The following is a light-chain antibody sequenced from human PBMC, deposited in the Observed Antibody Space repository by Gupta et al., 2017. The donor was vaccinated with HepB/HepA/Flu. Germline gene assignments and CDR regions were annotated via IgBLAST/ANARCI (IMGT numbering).Light chain of an antibody. J-gene: IGKJ2*01. CDR2: DVS. CDR1: QDIRNY. CDR3: QQCYDLPYT. Sequence: DIQMTPSPSSLSASVGDRVSITCRASQDIRNYLNWYQQKPGKAPKVLIYDVSNLERRVPSRFSGSESGTDFTLTISSLQPEDIATYFCQQCYDLPYTFGQGTKLEI. V-gene: IGKV1-33*01.